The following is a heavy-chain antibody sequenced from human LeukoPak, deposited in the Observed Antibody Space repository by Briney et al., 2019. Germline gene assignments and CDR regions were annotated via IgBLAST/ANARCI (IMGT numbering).Heavy chain of an antibody. CDR3: ARDSGTTGEVKFDP. J-gene: IGHJ5*02. CDR2: IYYSGST. Sequence: GSLRLSCAASGFTFSSYAMSWVRQAPGKGPEWIGSIYYSGSTYYNPSLKSRVSTSVDTSKNQFSLKLSSVTAADTAVYYCARDSGTTGEVKFDPWVQGTLVTVSS. CDR1: GFTFSSYA. D-gene: IGHD3-10*01. V-gene: IGHV4-39*07.